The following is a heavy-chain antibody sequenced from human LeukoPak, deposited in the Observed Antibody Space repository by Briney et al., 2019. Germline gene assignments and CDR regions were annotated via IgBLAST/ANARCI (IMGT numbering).Heavy chain of an antibody. Sequence: GGSLRLSCAASGFTFDDYAMHWVRQAPGKGLEWVSLISGDGGSTYYADSVKGRFTISRDNSKSSLYLQMNSLRTEDTALYYCAKEALVSLPGVFDYWGQGTLVTVSS. CDR1: GFTFDDYA. D-gene: IGHD6-6*01. CDR2: ISGDGGST. V-gene: IGHV3-43*02. J-gene: IGHJ4*02. CDR3: AKEALVSLPGVFDY.